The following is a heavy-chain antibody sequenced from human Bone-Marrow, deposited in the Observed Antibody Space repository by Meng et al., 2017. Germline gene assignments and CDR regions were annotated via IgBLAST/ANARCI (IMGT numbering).Heavy chain of an antibody. V-gene: IGHV4-39*07. CDR2: IYYSGST. Sequence: SETLSLTCSVSGGSISSSNYYWGWIRQPPGKGLEWIGTIYYSGSTYYNPSLKSRVTISVDTSKNQFSLKLSSVTAADTAVYYCARENPETIMIKFGGVIGRGGMDVWGQGTTVTVSS. CDR3: ARENPETIMIKFGGVIGRGGMDV. J-gene: IGHJ6*02. CDR1: GGSISSSNYY. D-gene: IGHD3-16*02.